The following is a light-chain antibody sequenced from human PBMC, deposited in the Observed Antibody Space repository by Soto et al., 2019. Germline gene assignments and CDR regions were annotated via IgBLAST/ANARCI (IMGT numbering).Light chain of an antibody. CDR1: QTVSSNY. J-gene: IGKJ5*01. Sequence: EIILTQSPYTLSLYTGERATLSCWASQTVSSNYLAWCQQRPGQAPRLLIYDVSNRATGIPARFSGSGSGTDFTLTISSLEPEDFAIYYCQQRNYWQVTFGQGTRLEI. CDR2: DVS. CDR3: QQRNYWQVT. V-gene: IGKV3D-20*02.